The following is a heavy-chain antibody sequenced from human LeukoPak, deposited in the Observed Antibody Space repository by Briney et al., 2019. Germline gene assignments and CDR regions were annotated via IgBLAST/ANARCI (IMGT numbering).Heavy chain of an antibody. CDR3: ARGKAAAGLDAFDI. V-gene: IGHV4-4*07. CDR1: GGSMSSYY. J-gene: IGHJ3*02. D-gene: IGHD6-13*01. CDR2: IHTSGTT. Sequence: SETLSLTCIVSGGSMSSYYWSWIRQPAGKGLEWIGRIHTSGTTNYNPSLKSRLTMSIDTSKNHFSLKVSSVTAADTAVYYCARGKAAAGLDAFDIWGQGTKVTVSP.